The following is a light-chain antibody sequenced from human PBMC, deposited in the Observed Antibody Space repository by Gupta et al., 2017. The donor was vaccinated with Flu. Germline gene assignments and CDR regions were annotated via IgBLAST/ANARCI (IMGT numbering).Light chain of an antibody. V-gene: IGLV2-23*01. J-gene: IGLJ1*01. CDR2: EGS. CDR1: SSDVGSYNF. CDR3: CSYAGGSTFYV. Sequence: QSALTQPASASGSPGQSITISCTGTSSDVGSYNFVSWYQHHPGQAPKLMIYEGSKRPSGVSNRFSGSKSGNTASLTISGLQAEDEADYYCCSYAGGSTFYVFATGTKVTVL.